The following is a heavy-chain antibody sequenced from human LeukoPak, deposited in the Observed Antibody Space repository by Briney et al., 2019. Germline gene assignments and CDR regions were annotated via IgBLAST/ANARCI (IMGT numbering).Heavy chain of an antibody. J-gene: IGHJ6*02. Sequence: GGSLRLSCAASGFTFSSYAMSWVRQAPGKGLEWVSAISGSGGSTYYADSVKGRFTISRDNSKNTLYLQMNSLRAEDTAVYYCAKGFTDIVVVPAAIGYYYYYGMDVWGQGTTVTVSS. CDR2: ISGSGGST. D-gene: IGHD2-2*02. V-gene: IGHV3-23*01. CDR1: GFTFSSYA. CDR3: AKGFTDIVVVPAAIGYYYYYGMDV.